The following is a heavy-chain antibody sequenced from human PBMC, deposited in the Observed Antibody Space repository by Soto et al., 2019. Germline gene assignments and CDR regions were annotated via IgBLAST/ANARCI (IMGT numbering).Heavy chain of an antibody. CDR1: GGSISSNNYL. CDR3: ATYGGDTGRFDY. Sequence: NPSETLSLTCTVSGGSISSNNYLWTWIRQPPGEGLEWIGSGTPYYNPSLGGRVTMSVDTSKNQFSLKVYSVTAADAAIYYCATYGGDTGRFDYWGQGTLVTVS. V-gene: IGHV4-39*01. J-gene: IGHJ4*02. CDR2: SGTP. D-gene: IGHD4-17*01.